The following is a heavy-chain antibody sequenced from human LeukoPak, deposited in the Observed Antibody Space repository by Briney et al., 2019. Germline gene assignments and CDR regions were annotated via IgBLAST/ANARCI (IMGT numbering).Heavy chain of an antibody. CDR2: ISYDGSNK. CDR3: ASPQGHIVVVPAAVLDAFDI. CDR1: GFTFSSYA. V-gene: IGHV3-30-3*01. J-gene: IGHJ3*02. Sequence: PGRSLRLSCAASGFTFSSYAMHWVRQAPGKGLEWVAVISYDGSNKYYADSVKGRFTISRDNSKNTLYLQMNSLRAEDTAVYYCASPQGHIVVVPAAVLDAFDIWGQGTMVTVSS. D-gene: IGHD2-2*02.